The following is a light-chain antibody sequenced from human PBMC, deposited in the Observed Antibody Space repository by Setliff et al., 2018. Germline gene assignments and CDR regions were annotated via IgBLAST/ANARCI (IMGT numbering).Light chain of an antibody. J-gene: IGLJ1*01. CDR1: SSDVGGYNY. Sequence: QSALAQPRSVSGSPGQSVTISCTGTSSDVGGYNYVSWYQQRPGKAPKLMIFDVSRRPSGVPDRFSGSKSGNTASLTISGLQAEEEADYYCCSYAGIYTFVFGSGTKVTVL. V-gene: IGLV2-11*01. CDR3: CSYAGIYTFV. CDR2: DVS.